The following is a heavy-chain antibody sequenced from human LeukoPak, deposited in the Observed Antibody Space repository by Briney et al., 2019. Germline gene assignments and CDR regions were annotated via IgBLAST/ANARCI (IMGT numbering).Heavy chain of an antibody. CDR1: GYTFNSYG. V-gene: IGHV1-18*01. CDR2: ISVYNGQT. Sequence: GASVKVSCKASGYTFNSYGINWVRQAPGQGLEWMGWISVYNGQTNYAHKFQGRVTMTTDTSTRTVYMELRSLRSDDTAVYYCARDLGWELQHFFDHWGQGTPVTVSA. D-gene: IGHD1-26*01. CDR3: ARDLGWELQHFFDH. J-gene: IGHJ4*02.